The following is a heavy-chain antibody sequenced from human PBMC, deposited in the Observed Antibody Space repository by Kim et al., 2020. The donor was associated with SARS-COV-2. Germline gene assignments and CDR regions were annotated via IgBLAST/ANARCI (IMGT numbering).Heavy chain of an antibody. J-gene: IGHJ4*02. V-gene: IGHV3-23*01. CDR3: SASDY. CDR2: SDRGGRT. Sequence: SDRGGRTQYADSVKGRFTISRDNSKNTLYLQLNSLRAEDTAVYYCSASDYWGQGTLVTVSS.